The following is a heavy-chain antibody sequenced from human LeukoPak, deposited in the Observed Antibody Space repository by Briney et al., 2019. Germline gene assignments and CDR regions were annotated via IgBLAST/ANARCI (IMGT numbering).Heavy chain of an antibody. D-gene: IGHD1-26*01. CDR3: AKQWSWYLDY. Sequence: PGGSLRLSCAASGFTFGSYGMHRVRQAPGKGLEWVAFIRNDGSNKYYADSVKGRFTISRDNSKNTLYLQMNSLRAEDTAVYYCAKQWSWYLDYWGQGTLVTVSS. J-gene: IGHJ4*02. V-gene: IGHV3-30*02. CDR2: IRNDGSNK. CDR1: GFTFGSYG.